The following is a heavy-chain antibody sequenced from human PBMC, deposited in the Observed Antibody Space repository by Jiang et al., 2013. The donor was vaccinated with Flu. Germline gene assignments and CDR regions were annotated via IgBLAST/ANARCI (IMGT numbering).Heavy chain of an antibody. D-gene: IGHD1-26*01. CDR2: ISGYNGNT. CDR1: GDTFASYG. CDR3: ARHRIVGAMRRVYFDY. J-gene: IGHJ4*02. V-gene: IGHV1-18*01. Sequence: SGAEVKKPGASVKVSCKASGDTFASYGFSWVRQAPGQGLEWMGWISGYNGNTNYGRRLQGRVTMTTDTSTNTAYMELRSLRSDDTAVYYCARHRIVGAMRRVYFDYWGQGTLVTVSS.